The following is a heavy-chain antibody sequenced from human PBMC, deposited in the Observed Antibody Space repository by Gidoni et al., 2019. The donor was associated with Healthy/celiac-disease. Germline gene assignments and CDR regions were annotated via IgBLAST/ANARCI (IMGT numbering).Heavy chain of an antibody. D-gene: IGHD6-19*01. CDR2: ISYDGSNK. J-gene: IGHJ5*02. CDR1: GFTFSSYA. V-gene: IGHV3-30*04. CDR3: ARDRVAVAGLDWFDP. Sequence: QVQLVESGGGVVQPGRSLRLSCAASGFTFSSYAMHWVRQAPGKGLEWVAVISYDGSNKYYADSVKGRFTISRDNSKNTLYLQMNSLRAEDTAVYYCARDRVAVAGLDWFDPWGQGTLVTVSS.